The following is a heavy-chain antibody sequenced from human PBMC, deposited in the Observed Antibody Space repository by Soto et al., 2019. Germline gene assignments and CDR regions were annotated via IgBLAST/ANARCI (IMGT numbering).Heavy chain of an antibody. D-gene: IGHD3-16*01. CDR2: MNLNGGNT. Sequence: QVQLVQSGAEVKKPGASVKVSCKASGDTFTGDEITWVRQATGQGLEWMGWMNLNGGNTGYAQTFQGRVSMTGNPSISTAYMELSSLRSEDTAVYYCARVPRGSRYFYYLDVWGKGTTAIVSS. J-gene: IGHJ6*03. CDR3: ARVPRGSRYFYYLDV. CDR1: GDTFTGDE. V-gene: IGHV1-8*01.